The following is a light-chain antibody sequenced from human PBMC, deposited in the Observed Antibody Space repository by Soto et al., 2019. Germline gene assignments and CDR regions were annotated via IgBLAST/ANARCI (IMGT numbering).Light chain of an antibody. V-gene: IGKV3-15*01. CDR3: QQYNYWPQT. CDR1: QSITSD. J-gene: IGKJ5*01. CDR2: GAS. Sequence: EIVMTQSPGTLSVSPGERATLSCRASQSITSDLAWYQHKRGQAPRLLIHGASNRAAGIPARFSGSGSGTEFTLTISSLQSEDFAVYYCQQYNYWPQTFGHGTRLEIK.